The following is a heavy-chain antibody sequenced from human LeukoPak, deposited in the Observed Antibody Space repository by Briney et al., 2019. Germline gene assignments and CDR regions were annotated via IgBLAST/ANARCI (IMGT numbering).Heavy chain of an antibody. Sequence: SETLSLTCAVYGGSFSGYYWSWIRQPPGKGLEWMGEINHSGSTNYNPSLRSRVTMSVDTSKNQFSLQLRPMTTADTAVYYCVRGPYGASISKWFDPWGQGTQVIVSP. D-gene: IGHD4/OR15-4a*01. CDR1: GGSFSGYY. CDR3: VRGPYGASISKWFDP. CDR2: INHSGST. V-gene: IGHV4-34*01. J-gene: IGHJ5*02.